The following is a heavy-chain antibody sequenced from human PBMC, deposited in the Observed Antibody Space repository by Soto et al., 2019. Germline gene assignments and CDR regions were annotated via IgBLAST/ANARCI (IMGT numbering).Heavy chain of an antibody. J-gene: IGHJ6*02. Sequence: QVQLRESGPGLVMPSQTLSLTCTVSGDSISSGNKYWSWIRQPPGKGLEWIGYIFSSGTTYYNPSLKSRLTMSLDASQNQFSLKLNSLTDADTAVYFCARVPSPFDYYYAMHVWGQGTTVTVSS. CDR3: ARVPSPFDYYYAMHV. D-gene: IGHD3-16*01. CDR1: GDSISSGNKY. CDR2: IFSSGTT. V-gene: IGHV4-30-4*01.